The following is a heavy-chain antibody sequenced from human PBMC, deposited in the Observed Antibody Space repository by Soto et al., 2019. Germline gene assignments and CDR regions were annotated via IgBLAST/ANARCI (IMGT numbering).Heavy chain of an antibody. CDR2: ISAHNGNT. Sequence: QVHLVQSGAEVKKPGASGKVSCKASGYTFTSYGITWVRQAPGQGLEWMGWISAHNGNTDYAQKLQDRVIVTRDTSTSTAYMELRSLRSDDTAVYYCARGRYGDYWGQGALVTVSS. J-gene: IGHJ4*02. CDR1: GYTFTSYG. V-gene: IGHV1-18*01. D-gene: IGHD1-1*01. CDR3: ARGRYGDY.